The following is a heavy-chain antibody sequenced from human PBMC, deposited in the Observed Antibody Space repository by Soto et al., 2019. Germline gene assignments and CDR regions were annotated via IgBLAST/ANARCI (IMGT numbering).Heavy chain of an antibody. CDR1: GFTFSSYG. CDR3: ARDLDIVVVPAAMAPSFFFDY. J-gene: IGHJ4*02. D-gene: IGHD2-2*03. CDR2: IWYDGSNK. V-gene: IGHV3-33*01. Sequence: QVQLVESGGGVVQPGRSLRLSCAASGFTFSSYGMHWVRQAPGKGLEWVAVIWYDGSNKYYADSVKGRFTISRDNSKNTLYLQMNSLRAEETAVYYCARDLDIVVVPAAMAPSFFFDYWGQGTLVTVSS.